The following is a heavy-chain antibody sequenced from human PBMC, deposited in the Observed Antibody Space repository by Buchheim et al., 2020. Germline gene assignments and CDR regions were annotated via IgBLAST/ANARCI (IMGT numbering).Heavy chain of an antibody. Sequence: VQLLESGGGLVQPGGSLRLSCAASGFTFSSYAMSWVRQAPGKGLEWVGVIWYDGSNKYYADSVKGRFTISRDNSKNTLYLQMNSLRAEDTAVYFCARMNTVTTPPYFYGMDVWGQGTT. CDR1: GFTFSSYA. V-gene: IGHV3-33*08. J-gene: IGHJ6*02. D-gene: IGHD4-17*01. CDR3: ARMNTVTTPPYFYGMDV. CDR2: IWYDGSNK.